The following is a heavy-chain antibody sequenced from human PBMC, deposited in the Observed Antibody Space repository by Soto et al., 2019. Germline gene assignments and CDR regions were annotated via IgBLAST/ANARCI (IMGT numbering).Heavy chain of an antibody. J-gene: IGHJ4*02. CDR3: AESGYSSSWFLAY. Sequence: QVQLVQSGAEVKKPGASVKVSCKTSGFTFTSYGITWVRQAPGRGLEWMGWISGYNGNTNYAQRLQGRDAMTTDTSTSTAYMERRSLTYDDTAVYYCAESGYSSSWFLAYWGQGTLVTVSS. V-gene: IGHV1-18*01. CDR1: GFTFTSYG. CDR2: ISGYNGNT. D-gene: IGHD6-13*01.